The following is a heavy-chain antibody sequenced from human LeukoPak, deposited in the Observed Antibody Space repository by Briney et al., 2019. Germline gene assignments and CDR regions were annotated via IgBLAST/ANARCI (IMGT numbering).Heavy chain of an antibody. D-gene: IGHD3-10*01. V-gene: IGHV3-21*01. Sequence: PGGSLRLSCKASGFSFSSYSMNWVRQAPGKGLEWVSSISCSSSYIYYADSVKGRFTISRDNAKNLLYLQMNSLRAEDTAVYYCASLTEFGAGYYGMDVWGQGTTVTVSS. J-gene: IGHJ6*02. CDR2: ISCSSSYI. CDR3: ASLTEFGAGYYGMDV. CDR1: GFSFSSYS.